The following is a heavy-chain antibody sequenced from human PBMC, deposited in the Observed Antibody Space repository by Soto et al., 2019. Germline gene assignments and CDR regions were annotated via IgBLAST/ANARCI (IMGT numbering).Heavy chain of an antibody. J-gene: IGHJ4*02. Sequence: QVQLVQSGPEVKKPGSSVKVSCRASGVTLSSYVIMWVRQVPGQGLEWMGGVIPLFATANYAHQFRGRVTITADKSTSTVYMDLRSLRYEDTAVYFCAGFGYSKGYAHWGQGTLVTVSS. CDR2: VIPLFATA. V-gene: IGHV1-69*06. CDR3: AGFGYSKGYAH. D-gene: IGHD4-4*01. CDR1: GVTLSSYV.